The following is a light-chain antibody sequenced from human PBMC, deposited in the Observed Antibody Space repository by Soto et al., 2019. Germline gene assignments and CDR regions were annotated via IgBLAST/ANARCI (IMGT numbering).Light chain of an antibody. CDR1: SSNIGDNS. V-gene: IGLV1-51*01. CDR3: GTRDSTSTFVV. CDR2: DNH. Sequence: QSVLTQPPSMSAAPGQKVTISCSGSSSNIGDNSVSWYQQLPGTAPKVLIYDNHKRPSGIPDRFSGSKSGTSATLGITGLQTGDEADYYRGTRDSTSTFVVFGGGTKLTVL. J-gene: IGLJ2*01.